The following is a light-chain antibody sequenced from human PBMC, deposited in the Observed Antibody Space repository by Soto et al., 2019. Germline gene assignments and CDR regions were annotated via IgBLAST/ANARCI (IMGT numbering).Light chain of an antibody. J-gene: IGLJ2*01. CDR1: SSDVGGYNY. V-gene: IGLV2-14*01. Sequence: QSALTQPASVSGSPGQSITISCTGTSSDVGGYNYVSWYQQYPGKAPKLMIYDVSNRPSGVSNRFSGSKSGNTASLTISGLQAEDEADYCCSSYTSSSTPHVVFGGGTKLTVL. CDR3: SSYTSSSTPHVV. CDR2: DVS.